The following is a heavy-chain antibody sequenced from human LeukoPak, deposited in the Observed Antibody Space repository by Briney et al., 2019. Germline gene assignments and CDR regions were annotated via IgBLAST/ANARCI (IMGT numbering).Heavy chain of an antibody. CDR1: GLTFTSAW. CDR3: TTHSGNDLRS. Sequence: GGSLRLSCATSGLTFTSAWLTWVRQAPGQGLEWVGRIKSKSVGETTDYAATVKGRFTISRDDSENTLYLQMNSLKTEDTAVYYCTTHSGNDLRSWGQGTLVTVSS. J-gene: IGHJ5*02. V-gene: IGHV3-15*01. D-gene: IGHD5-12*01. CDR2: IKSKSVGETT.